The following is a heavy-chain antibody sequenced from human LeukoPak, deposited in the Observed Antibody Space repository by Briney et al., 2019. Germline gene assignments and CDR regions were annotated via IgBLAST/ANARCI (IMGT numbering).Heavy chain of an antibody. CDR2: ISAYNGNT. J-gene: IGHJ6*03. CDR3: ARARTYYYDSSGSPSFYYYYYMDV. V-gene: IGHV1-18*01. Sequence: GASVKVSCKASGYTFTSYGISWVRQAPGQGLEWMGWISAYNGNTNYAQKLQGRVTMTTDTSTSTAYMELRSLRSDDTAVYYCARARTYYYDSSGSPSFYYYYYMDVWGKGTTVTVSS. D-gene: IGHD3-22*01. CDR1: GYTFTSYG.